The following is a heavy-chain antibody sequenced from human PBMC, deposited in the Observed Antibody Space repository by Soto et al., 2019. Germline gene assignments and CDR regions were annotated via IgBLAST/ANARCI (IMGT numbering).Heavy chain of an antibody. CDR3: ARAPITYYDKTANWFDP. CDR1: GGTFSSYA. D-gene: IGHD3-9*01. V-gene: IGHV1-69*13. CDR2: IIPIFGTA. Sequence: SVKVSCKASGGTFSSYAISWVRQAPGQGLEWMGGIIPIFGTANYAQKFQGRVTITADESTSTAYMELSSLRSEDTSVYYCARAPITYYDKTANWFDPWGQGTLVTVSS. J-gene: IGHJ5*02.